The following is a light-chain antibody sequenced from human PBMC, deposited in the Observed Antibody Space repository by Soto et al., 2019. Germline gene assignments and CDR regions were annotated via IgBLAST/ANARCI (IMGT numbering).Light chain of an antibody. CDR2: DAS. V-gene: IGKV3-11*01. CDR1: QSVSSY. J-gene: IGKJ1*01. CDR3: QQRSNWQWT. Sequence: EIVLTQSPATLSLSPGERATLSCRASQSVSSYLAWYQQKPGQAPRLLIYDASNRATGIPARFSGSGSGTDFTLTISSLEPEDFAVYYCQQRSNWQWTLGQGTKVEIK.